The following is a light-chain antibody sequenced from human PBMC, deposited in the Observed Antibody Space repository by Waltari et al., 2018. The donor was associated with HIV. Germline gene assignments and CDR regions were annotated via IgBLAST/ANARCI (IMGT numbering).Light chain of an antibody. CDR3: NSYRSDSTYV. V-gene: IGLV2-14*03. Sequence: QSALTQPASVSGSPGQSITISCTGTSRDVGCYNLVSCYQQHPGKVPKLIIYEVSKRPSGVSNRFSASKSGNTTSLTISGLQAEDEADYYCNSYRSDSTYVFGTGTKVTVL. CDR2: EVS. J-gene: IGLJ1*01. CDR1: SRDVGCYNL.